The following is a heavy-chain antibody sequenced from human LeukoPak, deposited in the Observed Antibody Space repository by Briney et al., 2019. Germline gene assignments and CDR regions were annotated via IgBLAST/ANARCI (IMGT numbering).Heavy chain of an antibody. Sequence: SETPSLTCAVYGGSFSGYYWSWIRQPPGKGLEWIGEINHSGSTNYNPSLKSRVTISVDTSKNQFSLKLSSVTAADTAVYYCARVPTPLNWPTDDYWGQGTLVTVSS. V-gene: IGHV4-34*01. CDR3: ARVPTPLNWPTDDY. J-gene: IGHJ4*02. CDR2: INHSGST. D-gene: IGHD1-20*01. CDR1: GGSFSGYY.